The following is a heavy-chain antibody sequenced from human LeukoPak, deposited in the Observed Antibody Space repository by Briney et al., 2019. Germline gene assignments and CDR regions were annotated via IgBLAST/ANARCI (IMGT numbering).Heavy chain of an antibody. CDR2: IWYDGSNK. CDR3: ARDDNVEKSFDY. Sequence: GGSLRLSCAASGFTFSSYGMHWVRQAPGKGLEWVAVIWYDGSNKYYADSVKGRFTISRDNSKNTLYLQMNSLRAEDTAVYYCARDDNVEKSFDYWGQGTLVTVS. V-gene: IGHV3-33*01. D-gene: IGHD1-1*01. CDR1: GFTFSSYG. J-gene: IGHJ4*02.